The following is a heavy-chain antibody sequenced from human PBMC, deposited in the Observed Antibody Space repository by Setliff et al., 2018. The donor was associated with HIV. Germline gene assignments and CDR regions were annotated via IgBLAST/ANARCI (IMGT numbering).Heavy chain of an antibody. V-gene: IGHV4-4*09. D-gene: IGHD3-10*01. CDR3: ARRIDNSGSFPEKNWFDT. Sequence: PSETLSLTCTVSGGPISSYCWNWIRQSPGRGLEWIAFIFSSGSTKYNPSLQSRVTMSIDTSKNQFSLKLTSVTAADTAVYYCARRIDNSGSFPEKNWFDTWGQGSLVTVSS. CDR2: IFSSGST. CDR1: GGPISSYC. J-gene: IGHJ5*02.